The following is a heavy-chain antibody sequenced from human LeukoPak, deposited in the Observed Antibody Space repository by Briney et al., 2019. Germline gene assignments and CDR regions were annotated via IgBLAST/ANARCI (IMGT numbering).Heavy chain of an antibody. Sequence: HPGGSLRLSCTASGFPFIEYSMNWVRQAPGKGLEWVSAISDSGNSAYYADSVKGRFTVSRDKSNNTLFLQMTRLTADDTAVYYCAKDASPLPNVFDIWGQGTKVIVSS. J-gene: IGHJ3*02. V-gene: IGHV3-23*01. CDR2: ISDSGNSA. CDR3: AKDASPLPNVFDI. D-gene: IGHD2-15*01. CDR1: GFPFIEYS.